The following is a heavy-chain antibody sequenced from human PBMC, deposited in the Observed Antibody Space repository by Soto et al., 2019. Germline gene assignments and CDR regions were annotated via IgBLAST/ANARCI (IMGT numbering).Heavy chain of an antibody. V-gene: IGHV1-2*02. CDR3: ARGTAEAGRDRYFDY. Sequence: ASVKVSCKASGYTFTGYYMHWVRQAPGQGLEWMGWINPNSGGTNYAQKFQGRVTMTRDTSISTAYMELSRLRSDETAVYYCARGTAEAGRDRYFDYWGQGTLVTVSS. J-gene: IGHJ4*02. D-gene: IGHD6-13*01. CDR2: INPNSGGT. CDR1: GYTFTGYY.